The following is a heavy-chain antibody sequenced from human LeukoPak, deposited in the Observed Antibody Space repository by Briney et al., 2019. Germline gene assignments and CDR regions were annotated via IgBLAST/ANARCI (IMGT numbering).Heavy chain of an antibody. CDR3: ASQGGLLWFGELSGGMEV. Sequence: GRSLRLSCAASGFTFSSYAMNWVRQAPGKGLEWVAFISYDGSNKYYADSVKGRFTNSRDNSKNTLYLQMNSLRAEDTAVYYCASQGGLLWFGELSGGMEVWGQGTTVTVSS. V-gene: IGHV3-30-3*01. J-gene: IGHJ6*02. CDR1: GFTFSSYA. CDR2: ISYDGSNK. D-gene: IGHD3-10*01.